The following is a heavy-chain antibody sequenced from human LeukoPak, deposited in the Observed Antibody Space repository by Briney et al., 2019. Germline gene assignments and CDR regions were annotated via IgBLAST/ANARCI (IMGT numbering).Heavy chain of an antibody. CDR1: GFTFSSYA. CDR2: IWYDGSNK. D-gene: IGHD6-13*01. CDR3: ARDRRLAAAGAGYPGH. V-gene: IGHV3-33*08. J-gene: IGHJ4*02. Sequence: GGSLRLSCAASGFTFSSYAMHWVRQAPGKGLEWVAVIWYDGSNKYYADSVKGRFTISRDNSKNTLYLQMNSLRAEDTAVYYCARDRRLAAAGAGYPGHWGQGTLVTVSS.